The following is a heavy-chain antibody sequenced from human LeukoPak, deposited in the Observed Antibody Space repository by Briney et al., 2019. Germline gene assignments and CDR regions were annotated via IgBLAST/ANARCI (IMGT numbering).Heavy chain of an antibody. J-gene: IGHJ4*02. CDR3: ARDGSGWSVY. CDR2: IKQDGTEK. V-gene: IGHV3-7*01. Sequence: TGGSLRLSCAASGFTFSGYWMSWLRQAPGKGLEWVANIKQDGTEKYVDSVKGRFIISRDNAKNSLYLQMNSLRAEDTAVHYCARDGSGWSVYWGQGTLVTVSS. CDR1: GFTFSGYW. D-gene: IGHD6-19*01.